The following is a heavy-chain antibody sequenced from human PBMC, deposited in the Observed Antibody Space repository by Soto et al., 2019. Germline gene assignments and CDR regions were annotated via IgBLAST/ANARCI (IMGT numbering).Heavy chain of an antibody. Sequence: LRLSCAASGFTFSSYAMSWVRQAPGKGLEWIGYVYYTGSTYYNPSLMSRLTISVDTSKNQFSLKLTSVTAAETAVYYCVRTARQXXXXXPWFDRWXXGTQVXVSS. J-gene: IGHJ5*02. CDR2: VYYTGST. CDR1: GFTFSSYA. CDR3: VRTARQXXXXXPWFDR. D-gene: IGHD2-21*02. V-gene: IGHV4-30-4*08.